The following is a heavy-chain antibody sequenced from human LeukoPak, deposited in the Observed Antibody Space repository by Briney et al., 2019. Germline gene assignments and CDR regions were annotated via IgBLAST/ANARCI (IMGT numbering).Heavy chain of an antibody. D-gene: IGHD3-22*01. J-gene: IGHJ1*01. CDR1: GFTSSTYW. V-gene: IGHV3-74*01. CDR3: ARAPSEIGGYYPEYFRH. CDR2: IKSDGST. Sequence: QPGGSLRLSCAASGFTSSTYWMHWVRQAPGKGLVWVSRIKSDGSTNYADSVKGRFTISRDNAKNTVSLQMNSLRPEDTGVYYCARAPSEIGGYYPEYFRHWGQGTLVTVSS.